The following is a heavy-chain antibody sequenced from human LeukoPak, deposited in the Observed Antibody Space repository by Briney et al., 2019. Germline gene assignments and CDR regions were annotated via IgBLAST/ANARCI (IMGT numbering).Heavy chain of an antibody. CDR3: ARYLYGDSASYFDY. Sequence: SGPALVKPTQTLTLTCAFSGFSLRTSGMCVSWIRQPPGKALEWLALIDWDDDKYYSTSLKTRLTISKDTSKNQVALTMTNMDPVDTATYYCARYLYGDSASYFDYWGQGTLVIVSS. D-gene: IGHD4-17*01. CDR2: IDWDDDK. J-gene: IGHJ4*02. V-gene: IGHV2-70*01. CDR1: GFSLRTSGMC.